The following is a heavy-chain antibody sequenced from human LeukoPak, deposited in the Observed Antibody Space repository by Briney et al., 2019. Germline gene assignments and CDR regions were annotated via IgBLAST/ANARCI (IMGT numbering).Heavy chain of an antibody. CDR3: AKDPSFDGANSVFFF. CDR1: GFTFKYYA. V-gene: IGHV3-23*01. CDR2: VSGSGDSS. Sequence: PGGSLRLSCAASGFTFKYYALSWVRQAPGKGLEWVSAVSGSGDSSYHADSVKGRFTISRDNSRNTVYLQMDSLRVEDTAVYFCAKDPSFDGANSVFFFGGPGTLVAVSS. D-gene: IGHD4-23*01. J-gene: IGHJ4*02.